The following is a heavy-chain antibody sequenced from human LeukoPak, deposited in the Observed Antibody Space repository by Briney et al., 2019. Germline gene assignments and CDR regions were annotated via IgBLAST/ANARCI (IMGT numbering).Heavy chain of an antibody. V-gene: IGHV3-23*01. CDR1: GFTFSSYA. D-gene: IGHD5-12*01. Sequence: GGSLRLSCAASGFTFSSYAMSWVRQAPGKGLEWVSSISGYGGNTYYADSVKGRFTISRDNSKNTLYLQMNSLRAEDTAVYYCVGDQVDNVGWLTWGQGTRVTVSS. CDR3: VGDQVDNVGWLT. J-gene: IGHJ5*02. CDR2: ISGYGGNT.